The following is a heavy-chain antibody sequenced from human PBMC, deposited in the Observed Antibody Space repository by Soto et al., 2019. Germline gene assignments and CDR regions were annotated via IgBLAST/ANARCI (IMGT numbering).Heavy chain of an antibody. CDR1: GFTFSSYA. D-gene: IGHD3-10*01. Sequence: GGSLRLSCAASGFTFSSYAMSWVRQAPGKGLEWVSAISGSGGSTYYADSVKGRFTISRDNSKNTLYLQMNSLRAEDTAVYYCAKDPAYYYGSGSPTLDYWGQGTLVTVSS. V-gene: IGHV3-23*01. J-gene: IGHJ4*02. CDR3: AKDPAYYYGSGSPTLDY. CDR2: ISGSGGST.